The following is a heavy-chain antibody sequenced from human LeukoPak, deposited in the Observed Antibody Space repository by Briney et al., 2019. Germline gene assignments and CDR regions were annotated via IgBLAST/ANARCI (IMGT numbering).Heavy chain of an antibody. J-gene: IGHJ5*02. Sequence: GGTLRLSCAASGFTFSRYGMSWVRQAPGKGLEWVSAISGSGGTTYYADSVKGRFTISRDNSKNTLYLQMNSLRPEDTAVYYCARDSGTWFDPWGQGTLVTVSS. CDR3: ARDSGTWFDP. CDR1: GFTFSRYG. D-gene: IGHD3-10*01. V-gene: IGHV3-23*01. CDR2: ISGSGGTT.